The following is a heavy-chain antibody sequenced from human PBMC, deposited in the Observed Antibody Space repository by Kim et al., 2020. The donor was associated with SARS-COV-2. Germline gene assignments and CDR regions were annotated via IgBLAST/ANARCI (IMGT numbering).Heavy chain of an antibody. CDR3: ARREGSRIVAMDV. V-gene: IGHV3-74*01. D-gene: IGHD2-15*01. CDR1: GFTFSSYW. CDR2: INSDGSST. Sequence: GGSLRLSCAASGFTFSSYWMQWVRQAPGKGLVWVSRINSDGSSTSYADSVKGRFTISRDNAKNTLYLQMNSLRAEDTAVYYCARREGSRIVAMDVWGQGTTVIVSS. J-gene: IGHJ6*02.